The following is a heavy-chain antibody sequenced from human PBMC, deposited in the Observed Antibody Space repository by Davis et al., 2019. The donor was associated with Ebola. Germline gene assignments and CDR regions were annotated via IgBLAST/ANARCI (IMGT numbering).Heavy chain of an antibody. V-gene: IGHV4-34*01. CDR1: GASFSGYY. D-gene: IGHD5-18*01. CDR3: AREAGGGYSYGYAFDI. Sequence: MPSETLSLTCAVYGASFSGYYWSWIRQPPGKGLEWIGEINHSGSTNYNPSLKSRVTISVDTSKNQFSLKLSSVTAADTAVYYCAREAGGGYSYGYAFDIWGQGTMVTVSS. J-gene: IGHJ3*02. CDR2: INHSGST.